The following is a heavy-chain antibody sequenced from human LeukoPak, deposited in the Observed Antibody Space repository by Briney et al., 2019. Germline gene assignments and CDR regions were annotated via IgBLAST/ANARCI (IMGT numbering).Heavy chain of an antibody. D-gene: IGHD3-22*01. CDR1: GYTFTGYY. V-gene: IGHV1-2*04. Sequence: ASVTVSCKASGYTFTGYYMHWVRQAPGQGLEWMGWINPNSGGTNYAQKFQGWVTMTRDTSISTAYMELSRLRSDDTAVYYCARSYYYDSSGYYYYFDYWGQGALVTVSS. J-gene: IGHJ4*02. CDR3: ARSYYYDSSGYYYYFDY. CDR2: INPNSGGT.